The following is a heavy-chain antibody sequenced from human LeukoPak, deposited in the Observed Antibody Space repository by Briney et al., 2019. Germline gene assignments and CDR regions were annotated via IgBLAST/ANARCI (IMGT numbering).Heavy chain of an antibody. D-gene: IGHD3-10*01. CDR3: ASSSFGSGFY. Sequence: TGGSLRLSCAASGFTFSSYAMSWVRQAPGKGLEWVSGIDNSGGSAYYADSVKGRFTISRDSSKNTLYLQMNSLRAEDTAVYYCASSSFGSGFYWGQGTLVTVSS. CDR2: IDNSGGSA. J-gene: IGHJ4*02. CDR1: GFTFSSYA. V-gene: IGHV3-23*01.